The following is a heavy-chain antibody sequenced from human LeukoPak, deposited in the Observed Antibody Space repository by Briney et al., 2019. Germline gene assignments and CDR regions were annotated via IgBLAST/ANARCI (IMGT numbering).Heavy chain of an antibody. J-gene: IGHJ2*01. Sequence: GGSLRLSCAASGFTFSSYAMHWVRQAPGKGLEWVAVISYDGSNKYYADSVKGRFTISRDNSKNTLYLQMNSLRAEDTAVYYCASTYGDYVVYWYFDLWGRGTLVTVSS. CDR2: ISYDGSNK. CDR1: GFTFSSYA. V-gene: IGHV3-30*04. CDR3: ASTYGDYVVYWYFDL. D-gene: IGHD4-17*01.